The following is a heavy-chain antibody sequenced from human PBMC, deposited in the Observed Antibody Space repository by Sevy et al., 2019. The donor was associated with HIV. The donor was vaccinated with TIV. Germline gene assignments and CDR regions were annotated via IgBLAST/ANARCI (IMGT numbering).Heavy chain of an antibody. CDR1: GGSISSYY. CDR3: VRGSYYDFWSGPTYYFDY. CDR2: IYYSGST. D-gene: IGHD3-3*01. Sequence: SETLSLTCTVSGGSISSYYWSWIRQPPGKGLEWIGYIYYSGSTNYNPSLKSRVTISVDTSKNQFSLKLSSVTAADTAVYYCVRGSYYDFWSGPTYYFDYWGQGTLVTVSS. V-gene: IGHV4-59*13. J-gene: IGHJ4*02.